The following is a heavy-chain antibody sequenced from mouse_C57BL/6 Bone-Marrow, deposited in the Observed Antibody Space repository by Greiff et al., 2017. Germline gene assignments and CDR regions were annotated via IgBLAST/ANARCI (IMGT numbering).Heavy chain of an antibody. Sequence: EVQLQQSGPELVKPGASVKISCKASGYTFTDYYMNWVKQSHGKSLEWIGDINPNNGGTSYNQKFKGKATLTVDKSSSTAYMELRSLTSEDSAVYYCARRRNSDYYCSSGAMDCWGQGTSGTVSS. V-gene: IGHV1-26*01. CDR2: INPNNGGT. CDR1: GYTFTDYY. J-gene: IGHJ4*01. D-gene: IGHD1-1*01. CDR3: ARRRNSDYYCSSGAMDC.